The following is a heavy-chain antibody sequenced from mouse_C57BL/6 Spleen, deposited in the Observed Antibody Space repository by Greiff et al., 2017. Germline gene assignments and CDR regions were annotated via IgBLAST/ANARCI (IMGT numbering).Heavy chain of an antibody. CDR2: IDPGSGST. Sequence: QVQLQQPGAELVKPGASVTMSCKASGYTFTSYWITWVKQRPGQGLEWIGAIDPGSGSTTYNEKFKSKATLTVDTSSSTAYMQLSSLTSEDSAVYYCARTELDLYFDYGGQGTTLTVSS. V-gene: IGHV1-55*01. CDR3: ARTELDLYFDY. CDR1: GYTFTSYW. J-gene: IGHJ2*01. D-gene: IGHD4-1*01.